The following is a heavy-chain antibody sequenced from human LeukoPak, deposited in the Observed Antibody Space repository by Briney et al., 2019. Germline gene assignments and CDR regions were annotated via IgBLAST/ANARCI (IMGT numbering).Heavy chain of an antibody. V-gene: IGHV3-74*01. Sequence: GGSLRLSCAASGFTFSSSWMHWVHQAPGKGLVWVSRINTDGRTTTYTDSVKGRFTISRDDAKSTVYLQMNSLRPEDTALYYCAKSLGSQDYWGQGTLVTVSS. CDR2: INTDGRTT. CDR1: GFTFSSSW. CDR3: AKSLGSQDY. D-gene: IGHD6-19*01. J-gene: IGHJ4*02.